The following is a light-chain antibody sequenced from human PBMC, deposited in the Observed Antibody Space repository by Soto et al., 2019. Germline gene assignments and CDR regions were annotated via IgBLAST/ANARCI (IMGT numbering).Light chain of an antibody. Sequence: DLVMTQSPDSLAVTLGERAAINCKSSQTVLSNTNNKEYLAWYQQRPGQPPHLLIYWASTRDSGVPDRFSGSGSGTDFTLTNSSLQPEDVAVYYCQQYYNFPLTFGGGTKVEIK. V-gene: IGKV4-1*01. J-gene: IGKJ4*01. CDR1: QTVLSNTNNKEY. CDR3: QQYYNFPLT. CDR2: WAS.